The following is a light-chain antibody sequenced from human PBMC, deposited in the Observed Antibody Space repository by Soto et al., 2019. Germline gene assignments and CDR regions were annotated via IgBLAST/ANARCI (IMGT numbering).Light chain of an antibody. CDR3: GTWDSSLSAVV. Sequence: QSLLSQPPSLSAAPGQKVTISCYGSNSNIENNFVSWFRQFPGAAPDLLIFDNSNRPSGIPDRFSGSKSGSSATLAISGLQAGDEAHYYCGTWDSSLSAVVFGTGTKLTVL. V-gene: IGLV1-51*01. J-gene: IGLJ3*02. CDR1: NSNIENNF. CDR2: DNS.